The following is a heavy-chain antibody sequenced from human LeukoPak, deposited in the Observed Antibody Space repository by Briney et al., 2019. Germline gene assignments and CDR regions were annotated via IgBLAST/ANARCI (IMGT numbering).Heavy chain of an antibody. Sequence: ASVKVSCKASGYTFTSYGISWVRQAPGQGLEWMGWISAYNANTHYAQKVQGRVTMTTDTFTSTAYMELRSLRSDGTAVFYCARDSEPYCSTTSCSGFSIDYWGQGTLVTVSS. CDR2: ISAYNANT. CDR1: GYTFTSYG. CDR3: ARDSEPYCSTTSCSGFSIDY. V-gene: IGHV1-18*01. D-gene: IGHD2-2*01. J-gene: IGHJ4*02.